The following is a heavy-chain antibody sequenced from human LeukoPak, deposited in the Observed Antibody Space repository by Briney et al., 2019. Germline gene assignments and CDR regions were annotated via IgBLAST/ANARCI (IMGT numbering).Heavy chain of an antibody. CDR2: VIPIFGPP. CDR1: GGTFDTFG. D-gene: IGHD1-7*01. J-gene: IGHJ3*02. CDR3: ARDLEELRTFDTFDI. V-gene: IGHV1-69*13. Sequence: SVKVSCKTSGGTFDTFGLSWVRKAPGEGLEWMGGVIPIFGPPTYAQKFQGRVTITADSSTSTAYMELSSLRSEDTAIYYCARDLEELRTFDTFDIWGKGTMITVSS.